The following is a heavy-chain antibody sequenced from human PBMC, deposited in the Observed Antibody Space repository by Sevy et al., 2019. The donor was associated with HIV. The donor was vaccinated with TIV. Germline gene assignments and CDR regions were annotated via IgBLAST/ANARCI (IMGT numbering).Heavy chain of an antibody. D-gene: IGHD4-4*01. CDR2: IWYDGSDT. V-gene: IGHV3-33*01. CDR3: ARDVDSNYDGIDA. J-gene: IGHJ6*02. Sequence: GGSLRLSCAASGFIFSNHGMHWVRKAPGKGLEWVARIWYDGSDTNYGESVQGRFTISGDNSKKTVVLQMNSLGVEDTAVYYCARDVDSNYDGIDAWGQGTTVTVSS. CDR1: GFIFSNHG.